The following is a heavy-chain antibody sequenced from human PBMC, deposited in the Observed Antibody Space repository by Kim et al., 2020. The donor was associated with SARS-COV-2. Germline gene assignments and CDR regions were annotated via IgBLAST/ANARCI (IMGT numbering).Heavy chain of an antibody. CDR3: AKDLSSGWDGVEAFDI. D-gene: IGHD6-19*01. CDR1: GFTFSSYA. J-gene: IGHJ3*02. Sequence: GGSLRLSCAASGFTFSSYAMSWVRQAPGKGLEWVSAISGSGGSTYYADSVKGRFTISRDNSKNTLYLQMNSLRAEDTAVYYCAKDLSSGWDGVEAFDIWGQGTMVTVSS. V-gene: IGHV3-23*01. CDR2: ISGSGGST.